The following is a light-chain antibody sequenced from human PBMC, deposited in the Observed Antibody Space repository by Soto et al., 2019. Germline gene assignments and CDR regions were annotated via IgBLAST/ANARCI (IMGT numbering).Light chain of an antibody. J-gene: IGKJ3*01. Sequence: VLPQSPGTLSLSPGESATLSCRASQSVSRSYLAWYQQKPGQAPRLLIYGASNRATGIPDRFSGSGSGTHFTLTVRRLEPEDFAAYYCLAVGGPPLCTFGPGTKVEVK. V-gene: IGKV3-20*01. CDR1: QSVSRSY. CDR2: GAS. CDR3: LAVGGPPLCT.